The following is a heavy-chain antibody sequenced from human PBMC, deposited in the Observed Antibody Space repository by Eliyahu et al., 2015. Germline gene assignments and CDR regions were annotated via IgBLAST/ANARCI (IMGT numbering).Heavy chain of an antibody. V-gene: IGHV3-23*04. CDR2: ISGSGGST. CDR3: AKSIFSPRGANWFDP. Sequence: EVQLVESGGGLVQPGGSLXXXCAASGFXFSXYAMSWVRQAPGKGLEWVSAISGSGGSTYYADSVKGRFTISRDNSKNTLYLQMNSLRAEDTAVYYCAKSIFSPRGANWFDPWGQGTLVTVSS. D-gene: IGHD3-3*01. CDR1: GFXFSXYA. J-gene: IGHJ5*02.